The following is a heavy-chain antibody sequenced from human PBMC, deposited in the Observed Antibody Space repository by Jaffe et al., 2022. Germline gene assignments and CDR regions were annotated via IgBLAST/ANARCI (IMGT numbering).Heavy chain of an antibody. V-gene: IGHV4-39*01. D-gene: IGHD5-12*01. CDR1: GGSISSSSYY. CDR2: IYYSGST. CDR3: ARHQVGYDYSAFDY. J-gene: IGHJ4*02. Sequence: QLQLQESGPGLVKPSETLSLTCTVSGGSISSSSYYWGWIRQPPGKGLEWIGSIYYSGSTYYNPSLKSRVTISVDTSKNQFSLKLSSVTAADTAVYYCARHQVGYDYSAFDYWGQGTLVTVSS.